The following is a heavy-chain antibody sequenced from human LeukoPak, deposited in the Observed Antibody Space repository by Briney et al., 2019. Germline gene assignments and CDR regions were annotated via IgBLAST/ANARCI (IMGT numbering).Heavy chain of an antibody. Sequence: GGSLRLSCAASGFTFTTYWMHWVRQAPGKGLVWVSHINSDGSITSYADSVKGRFTISRDNAKNTLYLQMNSLRAEDTAVYYCARGAVDTANAVWGQGTTVTVSS. V-gene: IGHV3-74*01. D-gene: IGHD5-18*01. CDR1: GFTFTTYW. CDR2: INSDGSIT. CDR3: ARGAVDTANAV. J-gene: IGHJ6*02.